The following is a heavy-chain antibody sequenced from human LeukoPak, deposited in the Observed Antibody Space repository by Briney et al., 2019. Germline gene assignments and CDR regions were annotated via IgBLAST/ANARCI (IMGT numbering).Heavy chain of an antibody. CDR2: ICGNGENT. CDR1: GFPFGGYG. D-gene: IGHD2-8*01. CDR3: AKRGYCTNGVCYLTDY. V-gene: IGHV3-23*01. Sequence: AGGPLRLSCAASGFPFGGYGMSGVRQAPGKGLEWVSTICGNGENTYYADSVKGRFTISRDNSKNTLYLQMNSLRAEDTAVYYCAKRGYCTNGVCYLTDYWGQGTLVTVSS. J-gene: IGHJ4*02.